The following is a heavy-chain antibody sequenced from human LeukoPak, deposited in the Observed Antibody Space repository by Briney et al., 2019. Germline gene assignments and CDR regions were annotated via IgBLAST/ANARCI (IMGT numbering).Heavy chain of an antibody. V-gene: IGHV3-30-3*01. J-gene: IGHJ4*02. CDR3: AKDYTVGSFDY. CDR1: GFTFSSYA. CDR2: ISYDGSNK. Sequence: GGSLRLSCAASGFTFSSYAMHWVRQAPGKGLEWVAVISYDGSNKYYADSVKGRFTISRDNSKNTLYLQMNSLRAEDTAVYYCAKDYTVGSFDYWGQGTLVTVSS. D-gene: IGHD4-11*01.